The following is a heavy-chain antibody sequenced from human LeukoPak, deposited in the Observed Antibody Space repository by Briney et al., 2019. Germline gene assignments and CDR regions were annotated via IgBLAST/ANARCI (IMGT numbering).Heavy chain of an antibody. V-gene: IGHV5-51*01. J-gene: IGHJ3*01. CDR2: IYPDDSDT. CDR1: GYTFTKFW. CDR3: ARNHNFTEPDAFDL. D-gene: IGHD2-8*02. Sequence: GESLKISCRGSGYTFTKFWIGWVRQMPGKGLEWMGIIYPDDSDTTYSPSFQGQVTISDDKSISTAYLQWSSLKASDTAMYYCARNHNFTEPDAFDLWGEGTMVTVSS.